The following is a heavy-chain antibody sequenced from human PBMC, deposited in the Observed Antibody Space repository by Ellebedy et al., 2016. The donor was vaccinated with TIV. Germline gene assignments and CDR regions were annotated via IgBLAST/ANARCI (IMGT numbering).Heavy chain of an antibody. J-gene: IGHJ6*02. V-gene: IGHV4-59*02. Sequence: SETLSLXXSVSGDSVSRYYWSWIRQPPGKGLEWIGYIYYSGITDYNPSLKSRVTMSVDTSKNQISLKLNSVTAADTAVYYCARNSPREYALEIWGQGTTVTVSS. CDR1: GDSVSRYY. CDR2: IYYSGIT. D-gene: IGHD3-16*01. CDR3: ARNSPREYALEI.